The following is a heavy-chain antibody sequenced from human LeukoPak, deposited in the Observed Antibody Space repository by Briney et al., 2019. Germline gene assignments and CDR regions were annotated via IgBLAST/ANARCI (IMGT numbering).Heavy chain of an antibody. CDR2: IYYSGST. Sequence: SETLSLTCTVSGGSISSSSYYWGWIRQPPGKGLEWIGSIYYSGSTYYNPSLKSRVTISVDTSKNQFSLKLSSVTAADTAVYYCARSPTSWGSYYFDYWGQGTLVTVFS. CDR1: GGSISSSSYY. J-gene: IGHJ4*02. CDR3: ARSPTSWGSYYFDY. V-gene: IGHV4-39*01. D-gene: IGHD2-2*01.